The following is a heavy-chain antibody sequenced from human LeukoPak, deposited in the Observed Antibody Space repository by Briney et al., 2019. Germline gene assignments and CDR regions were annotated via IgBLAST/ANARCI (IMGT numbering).Heavy chain of an antibody. CDR2: IYYSGST. CDR3: ARASIAPAGTPFDY. CDR1: GGSISSYY. D-gene: IGHD6-13*01. Sequence: SETLSLTCTVSGGSISSYYWSWIRQPPGKGLEWIGYIYYSGSTNYNPSLKSRVTISVDTSKNQFSLKLSSVTAADTAVYYCARASIAPAGTPFDYWGQGTLVTVSS. V-gene: IGHV4-59*01. J-gene: IGHJ4*02.